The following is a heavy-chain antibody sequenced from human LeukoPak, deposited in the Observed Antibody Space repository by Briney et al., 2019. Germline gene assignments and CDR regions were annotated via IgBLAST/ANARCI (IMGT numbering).Heavy chain of an antibody. CDR2: IIPIFGTA. V-gene: IGHV1-69*13. Sequence: GASVKVSCKASGYTFTGYYMHWVRQAPGQGLEWMGGIIPIFGTANYAQKFQGRVTITADESTSTAYMELSSLRSEDTAVYYCARDWPPRAGFYDSSGYFDAFDIWGQGTMVTVSS. D-gene: IGHD3-22*01. J-gene: IGHJ3*02. CDR1: GYTFTGYY. CDR3: ARDWPPRAGFYDSSGYFDAFDI.